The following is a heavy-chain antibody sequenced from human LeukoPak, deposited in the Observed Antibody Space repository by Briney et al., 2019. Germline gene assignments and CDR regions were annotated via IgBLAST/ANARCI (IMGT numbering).Heavy chain of an antibody. CDR1: GFTFSIYW. V-gene: IGHV3-74*01. CDR3: ARDQLYCTGGICYFDY. CDR2: INRDGGST. Sequence: PGGSLRLSWAASGFTFSIYWMHWVRQAPGKGLVWVSRINRDGGSTSSADSVKGRFTISRDNAKHTLYLQMNRLRTEDTAVYYCARDQLYCTGGICYFDYWGRATLLTVSS. J-gene: IGHJ4*02. D-gene: IGHD2-8*02.